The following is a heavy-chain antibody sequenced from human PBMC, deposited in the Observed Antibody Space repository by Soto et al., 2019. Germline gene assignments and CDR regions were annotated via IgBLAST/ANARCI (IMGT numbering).Heavy chain of an antibody. CDR2: TYYRSKWYN. CDR3: ARGKEVAGTFFYYYYGMDV. Sequence: PSQTLSLTCVISGDSVSSNSAAWNWIRQSPSRGLEWLGRTYYRSKWYNDYAVSVKSRITINPDTSKNQFSLQLNSVTPEDTAVYYCARGKEVAGTFFYYYYGMDVWGQGTTVTVSS. D-gene: IGHD6-19*01. J-gene: IGHJ6*02. CDR1: GDSVSSNSAA. V-gene: IGHV6-1*01.